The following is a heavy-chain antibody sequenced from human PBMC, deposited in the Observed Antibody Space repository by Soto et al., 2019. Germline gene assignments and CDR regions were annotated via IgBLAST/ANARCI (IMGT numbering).Heavy chain of an antibody. D-gene: IGHD2-15*01. CDR2: IYSRGST. J-gene: IGHJ4*02. Sequence: GGSLRLSCAASGFTVSSNYMSWVRQAPGKGLEWVSVIYSRGSTYYADSVKGRFTISRHNSKNTLYLQMNSLRAEDTAVYYCARERTVVTGGYFDYWGQGTLVTVSS. CDR1: GFTVSSNY. CDR3: ARERTVVTGGYFDY. V-gene: IGHV3-66*01.